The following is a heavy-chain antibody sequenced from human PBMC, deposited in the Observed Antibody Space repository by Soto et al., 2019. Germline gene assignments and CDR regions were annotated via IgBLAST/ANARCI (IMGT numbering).Heavy chain of an antibody. CDR1: GGSFSSYA. V-gene: IGHV1-69*13. CDR3: ARDIRYFDWFGGTDRNWSDP. Sequence: GASVKVSCKASGGSFSSYAISWVRQAPGQGLEWMGGIIPIFGTANYAQKFQGRVTITADESTSTAYMELSSLRSEDTAVYYCARDIRYFDWFGGTDRNWSDPWGQGTLVTVSS. J-gene: IGHJ5*02. CDR2: IIPIFGTA. D-gene: IGHD3-9*01.